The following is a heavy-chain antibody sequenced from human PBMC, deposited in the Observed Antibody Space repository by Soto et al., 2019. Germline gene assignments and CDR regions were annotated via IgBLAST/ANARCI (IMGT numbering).Heavy chain of an antibody. Sequence: QVQFVESGGCVVQPGRSLRLSCAASGFTFSHYGIHWVRQAPGKGLEWLAVISYDGSNKHYADSVKGRFTVSRDNSKNTLYLQMNSLRAEDTAVYFCARYSGKYQGPIDYWGQGTLVTVSS. CDR3: ARYSGKYQGPIDY. V-gene: IGHV3-30*03. CDR1: GFTFSHYG. J-gene: IGHJ4*02. D-gene: IGHD1-26*01. CDR2: ISYDGSNK.